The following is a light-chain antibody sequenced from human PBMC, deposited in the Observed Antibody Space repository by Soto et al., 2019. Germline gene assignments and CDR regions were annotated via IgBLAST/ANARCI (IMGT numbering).Light chain of an antibody. CDR1: NSDVGGYNY. CDR2: EVS. V-gene: IGLV2-14*01. J-gene: IGLJ2*01. CDR3: SSYTSSSTLV. Sequence: QSALTQPASVSGSPGQSIPISCTGTNSDVGGYNYVSWYQQHPGKAPKLMMYEVSNRPSGVYNRLSGSKSGNTASLTISVIQAEDEADYYCSSYTSSSTLVFGGGTKLTVL.